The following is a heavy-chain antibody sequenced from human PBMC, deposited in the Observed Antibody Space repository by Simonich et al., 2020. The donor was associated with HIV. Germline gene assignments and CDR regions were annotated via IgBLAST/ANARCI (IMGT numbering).Heavy chain of an antibody. CDR2: IYPVNSDT. Sequence: EVQLVQSGAEVKKPGESLPISCKGSGYSFTSYWIVWVRQMPGKGLEWMVIIYPVNSDTKNSPSFQGQCTISADKYISPAYLQWSSLKASDTAMYYCAKSNGNWFHPWGRGTLVTVSS. J-gene: IGHJ5*02. CDR3: AKSNGNWFHP. D-gene: IGHD7-27*01. V-gene: IGHV5-51*01. CDR1: GYSFTSYW.